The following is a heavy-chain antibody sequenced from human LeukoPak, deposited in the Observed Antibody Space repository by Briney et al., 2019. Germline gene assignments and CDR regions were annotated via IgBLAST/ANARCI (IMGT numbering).Heavy chain of an antibody. D-gene: IGHD6-19*01. J-gene: IGHJ4*02. Sequence: PGGSLRLSCAASGFTFRTYNMNWVRQAPGKGLEWISYTSISGRTNYYAGSVKGRFTISRDDAKNFLYLQMSSLRDEDTAVYYCAFDPRGGWNFDYWGQGTLVTVSS. CDR2: TSISGRTN. CDR3: AFDPRGGWNFDY. V-gene: IGHV3-48*02. CDR1: GFTFRTYN.